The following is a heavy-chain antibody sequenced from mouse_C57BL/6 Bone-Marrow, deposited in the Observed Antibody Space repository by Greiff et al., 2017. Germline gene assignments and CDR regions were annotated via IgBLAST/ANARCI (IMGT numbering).Heavy chain of an antibody. CDR1: GYAFSSSW. V-gene: IGHV1-82*01. Sequence: VKLMESGPELVKPGASVKISCKASGYAFSSSWMNWVKQRPGKGLEWIGRIYPGDGDTNYNGKFKGKDTLTADKSSSTAYMQLSSLTSEDSAVYFCARDSSEYFDYWGQGTTLTVSS. CDR2: IYPGDGDT. J-gene: IGHJ2*01. CDR3: ARDSSEYFDY. D-gene: IGHD3-2*02.